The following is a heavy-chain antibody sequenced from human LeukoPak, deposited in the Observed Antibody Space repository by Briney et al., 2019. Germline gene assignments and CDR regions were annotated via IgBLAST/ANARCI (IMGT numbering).Heavy chain of an antibody. CDR1: GFTFSSYS. V-gene: IGHV3-21*01. D-gene: IGHD3-10*01. J-gene: IGHJ4*02. Sequence: GGSLRLSCAASGFTFSSYSMNWVRQAPGKGLEWVSSISSSSSYIYYADSVKGRFTISRDNAKNSLYLQMNSLRAEDTAVYYCARGPGGSSSYFDYWGQGTLVTVSS. CDR3: ARGPGGSSSYFDY. CDR2: ISSSSSYI.